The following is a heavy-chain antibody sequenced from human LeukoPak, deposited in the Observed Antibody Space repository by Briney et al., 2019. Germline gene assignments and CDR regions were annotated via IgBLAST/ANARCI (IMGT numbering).Heavy chain of an antibody. D-gene: IGHD1-26*01. CDR2: ISYDGSNK. V-gene: IGHV3-30*18. J-gene: IGHJ4*02. Sequence: GGSLRLSCAASGFTFSSYGMHWVRQAPGKGLEWVAVISYDGSNKYYADSVKGRFTISRDNSKNTLYLQMNSLRAEDTAVYYYAKDRPGMYYFDYWGQGTLVTVSS. CDR3: AKDRPGMYYFDY. CDR1: GFTFSSYG.